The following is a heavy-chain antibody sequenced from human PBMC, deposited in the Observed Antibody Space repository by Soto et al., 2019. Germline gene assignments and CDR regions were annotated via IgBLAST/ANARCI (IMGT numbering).Heavy chain of an antibody. CDR3: ARAPVGLDTISYFDY. J-gene: IGHJ4*02. CDR1: GGSISSGDYY. D-gene: IGHD3-3*01. Sequence: KASETLSLTCTVSGGSISSGDYYWSWIRQPPGKGLEWIGYIYYSGSTYYNPSLKSRVTMSLDATRNHYSLRLTSVTAADTAVYFCARAPVGLDTISYFDYWGQGKLVTVSS. CDR2: IYYSGST. V-gene: IGHV4-30-4*01.